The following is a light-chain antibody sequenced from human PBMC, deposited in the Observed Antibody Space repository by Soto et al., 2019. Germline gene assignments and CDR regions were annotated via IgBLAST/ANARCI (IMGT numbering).Light chain of an antibody. CDR2: AAS. Sequence: DIQMTQSPSSLSASVGDRVTITCRASQSISSYLAWYQQKPGEAPKLLIYAASTLQSGVPSRFSGSGSGTEFTLTISTLQPGDFATYYCQQVNSYPLTFGGGTKVEIK. V-gene: IGKV1-9*01. J-gene: IGKJ4*01. CDR3: QQVNSYPLT. CDR1: QSISSY.